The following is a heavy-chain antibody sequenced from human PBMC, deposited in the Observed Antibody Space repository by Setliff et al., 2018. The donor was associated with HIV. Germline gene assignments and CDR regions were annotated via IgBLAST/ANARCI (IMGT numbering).Heavy chain of an antibody. V-gene: IGHV3-73*01. CDR3: ARGRLLWSGSYYYYYMDV. Sequence: GGSLRLSCAASGFTFSGSAMHWVRQAPGKGLEWVGRIKSKANNYATSYSASLKGRFTISREDSKNSLYLQMNSLKTEDTAVYYCARGRLLWSGSYYYYYMDVWGKGTTVTVS. CDR2: IKSKANNYAT. J-gene: IGHJ6*03. D-gene: IGHD3-10*01. CDR1: GFTFSGSA.